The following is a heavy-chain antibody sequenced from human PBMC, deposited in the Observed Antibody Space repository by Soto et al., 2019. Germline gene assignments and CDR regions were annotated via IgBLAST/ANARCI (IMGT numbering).Heavy chain of an antibody. CDR1: GFSLTTSGVG. CDR3: AHRVLRTVFGLVTTTAIYFDF. CDR2: IYWDDDK. J-gene: IGHJ4*02. Sequence: QITLNESGPPQVNPRQTLTLTCTFSGFSLTTSGVGVGWIRQSPGKAPEWLALIYWDDDKRYSPSLKSRLTITKDTSKNQVVLTMADLDPADTATYYCAHRVLRTVFGLVTTTAIYFDFWGQGTPVALSS. D-gene: IGHD3-3*01. V-gene: IGHV2-5*02.